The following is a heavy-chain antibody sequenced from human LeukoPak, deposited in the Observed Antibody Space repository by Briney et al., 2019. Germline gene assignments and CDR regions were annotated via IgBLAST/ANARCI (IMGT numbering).Heavy chain of an antibody. V-gene: IGHV3-21*01. Sequence: PGGSLRLSCAASGFTFSSYSMNWVRQAPGKGLEWVSSITSSSSYIYYADSVKGRFTISRDNSKNTLYLQMNSLRAEDTAVYYCAKGLWFGEFTDAFDIWGQGTMVTVSS. CDR1: GFTFSSYS. CDR2: ITSSSSYI. D-gene: IGHD3-10*01. CDR3: AKGLWFGEFTDAFDI. J-gene: IGHJ3*02.